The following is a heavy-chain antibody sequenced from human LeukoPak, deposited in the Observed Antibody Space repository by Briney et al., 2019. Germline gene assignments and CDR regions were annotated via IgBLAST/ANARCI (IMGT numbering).Heavy chain of an antibody. CDR1: GFTFSFYW. CDR2: ISSSSSYI. D-gene: IGHD6-19*01. CDR3: ARTPYSSGRMAY. J-gene: IGHJ4*02. Sequence: GGSLRLSCAASGFTFSFYWMSWVRQAPGKGLEWVSSISSSSSYIYYADSVKGRFTISRDNAKNSLYLQMNSLRAEDTAVYYCARTPYSSGRMAYWGQGTLVTVSS. V-gene: IGHV3-21*01.